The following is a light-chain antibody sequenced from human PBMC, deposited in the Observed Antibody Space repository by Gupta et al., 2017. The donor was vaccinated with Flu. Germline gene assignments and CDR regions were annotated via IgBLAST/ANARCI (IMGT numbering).Light chain of an antibody. CDR1: QTISSY. CDR2: AVS. J-gene: IGKJ5*01. Sequence: DIQMTQSPSSLSAAVGDRVTITCRSSQTISSYFNWYQQKPGKAPKLLIYAVSSLQSGVPSRFSGSRSGTEFTLKISRVQPEDVGTYSCKQSVHTPITFGQGTQVEIK. V-gene: IGKV1-39*01. CDR3: KQSVHTPIT.